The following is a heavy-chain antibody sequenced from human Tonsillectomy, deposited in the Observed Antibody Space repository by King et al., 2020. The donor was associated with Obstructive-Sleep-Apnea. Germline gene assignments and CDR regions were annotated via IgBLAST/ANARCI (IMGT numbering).Heavy chain of an antibody. V-gene: IGHV5-51*01. CDR2: IYPGDSDT. D-gene: IGHD1-26*01. CDR1: GYSFTTYW. J-gene: IGHJ3*01. CDR3: ARQYSGRFRVCDL. Sequence: QLVQSGAEVKKPGESLRISCKGSGYSFTTYWIGWVRQMPGKGLEWMGIIYPGDSDTRYSPSFQGQVTISADKSISTAYLQWSSLKASDTAMYYFARQYSGRFRVCDLGGQGTMVTVSS.